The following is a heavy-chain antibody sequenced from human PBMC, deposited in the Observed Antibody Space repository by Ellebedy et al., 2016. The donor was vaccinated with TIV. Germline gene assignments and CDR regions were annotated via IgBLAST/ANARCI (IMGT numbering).Heavy chain of an antibody. D-gene: IGHD5/OR15-5a*01. Sequence: PGGSLRLSCSASGFTFSSYWMSWLRQAPGKGLGWVANIKEDGSDIYYADSVKGRFSISRDNAKNSLYLQMNRLRADDTAVYCCAREMPQHMPVSALWDYWGQGTLVTVSS. CDR2: IKEDGSDI. CDR1: GFTFSSYW. V-gene: IGHV3-7*01. CDR3: AREMPQHMPVSALWDY. J-gene: IGHJ4*02.